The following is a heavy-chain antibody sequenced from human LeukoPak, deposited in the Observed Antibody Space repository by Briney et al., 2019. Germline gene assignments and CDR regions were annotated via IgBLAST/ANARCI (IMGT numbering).Heavy chain of an antibody. CDR3: ASAPGGVIYY. V-gene: IGHV3-23*03. J-gene: IGHJ4*02. D-gene: IGHD3-16*02. Sequence: GGSLRLSCAASGFTFSSYVMSWVRQAPGKGLEWVSVIYSGGSTYYTDSVKGRFTISRDNSKNTLYLQMNSLRAEDTAVYYCASAPGGVIYYWGQGTLVTVSS. CDR1: GFTFSSYV. CDR2: IYSGGST.